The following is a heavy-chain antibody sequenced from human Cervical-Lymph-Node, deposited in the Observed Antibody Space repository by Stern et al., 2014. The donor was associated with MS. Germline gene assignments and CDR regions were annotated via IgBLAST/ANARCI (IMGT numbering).Heavy chain of an antibody. CDR2: IYHSGNT. CDR3: ARGNRAFYYGDAFDM. V-gene: IGHV4-31*03. CDR1: GGSLTSGGHY. D-gene: IGHD3-22*01. J-gene: IGHJ3*02. Sequence: QLQLQESGPGLVKPSQTLSLTCTVSGGSLTSGGHYWTWIRQYPGKGLEWIGYIYHSGNTDYNPSLKSRVSISVDTSKHQFSLRLSSITDADTAVYYCARGNRAFYYGDAFDMWGHGTMVTVSS.